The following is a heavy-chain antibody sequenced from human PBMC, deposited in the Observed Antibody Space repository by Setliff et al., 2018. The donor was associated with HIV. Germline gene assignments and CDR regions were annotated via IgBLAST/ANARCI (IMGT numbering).Heavy chain of an antibody. CDR3: AREGVSLWFGELPSSYYMDV. D-gene: IGHD3-10*01. V-gene: IGHV1-69*13. CDR1: GGTFSSYA. J-gene: IGHJ6*03. CDR2: IIPIFGTS. Sequence: ASVKVSCKASGGTFSSYAISWVRQAPGQGLEWMGGIIPIFGTSNYPQEFQGRVTITADESTSTAYMELSSLRSEDTAVYYCAREGVSLWFGELPSSYYMDVWGKGTTVTVSS.